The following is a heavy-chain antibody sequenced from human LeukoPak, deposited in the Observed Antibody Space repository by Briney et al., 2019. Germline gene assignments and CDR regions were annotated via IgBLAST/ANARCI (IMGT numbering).Heavy chain of an antibody. Sequence: SETLSLPCTVSGGSISSSTYYWGWIRQPPGKGLEWIGSIYYSGSTYYNPSLKSRVTISVDTSKNQFSLKLNSVTAADTAVYYCARRYLGYCSGDNCPLNYYGMDVWGQGTTVTVSS. CDR1: GGSISSSTYY. J-gene: IGHJ6*02. D-gene: IGHD2-15*01. CDR2: IYYSGST. CDR3: ARRYLGYCSGDNCPLNYYGMDV. V-gene: IGHV4-39*01.